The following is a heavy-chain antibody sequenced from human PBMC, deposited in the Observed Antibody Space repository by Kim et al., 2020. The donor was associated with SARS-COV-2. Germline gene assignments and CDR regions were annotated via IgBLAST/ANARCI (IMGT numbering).Heavy chain of an antibody. J-gene: IGHJ4*01. CDR3: AKDVWGHSGHDY. CDR1: GFTFSTNA. D-gene: IGHD2-8*01. Sequence: GGSLRLSCAASGFTFSTNAMNWVRQAPGKGLEWVSGIGGDGKTYYADSVNGRFIISKDISKNILFLQMSSLRVGDTALYYCAKDVWGHSGHDYWGHGTL. V-gene: IGHV3-23*01. CDR2: IGGDGKT.